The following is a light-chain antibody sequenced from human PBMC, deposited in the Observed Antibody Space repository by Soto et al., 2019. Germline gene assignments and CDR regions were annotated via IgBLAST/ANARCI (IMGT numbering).Light chain of an antibody. CDR2: GAS. J-gene: IGKJ4*01. Sequence: IMLNQSPCALSLSTEERATLSCRASQSVSSTYLAWYQQKPDQAPRLLIYGASSRATGIPDRFSGSGSGTDFTLTSSILEPEDFAVYYCQHSGRPPLPFAGGTKVDIK. CDR1: QSVSSTY. CDR3: QHSGRPPLP. V-gene: IGKV3-20*01.